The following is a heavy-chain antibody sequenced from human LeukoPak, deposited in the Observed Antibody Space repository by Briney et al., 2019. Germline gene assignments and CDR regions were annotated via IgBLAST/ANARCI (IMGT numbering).Heavy chain of an antibody. V-gene: IGHV1-8*03. J-gene: IGHJ4*02. Sequence: ASVTVSFTASGYTFTSYDINWVRQASGQGLEWMGWMNPNSGNTDYAQKFQGRVTFTRDTSITTAYMELSSLGSEDTAVYYCARAPHRNLLLNYDYVFDYWGQGTLVTVSS. CDR3: ARAPHRNLLLNYDYVFDY. CDR1: GYTFTSYD. D-gene: IGHD3-16*01. CDR2: MNPNSGNT.